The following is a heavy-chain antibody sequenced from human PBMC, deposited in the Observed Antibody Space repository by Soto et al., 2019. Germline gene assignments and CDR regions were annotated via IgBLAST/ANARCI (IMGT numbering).Heavy chain of an antibody. CDR3: ARVMVSDIVATIDYYGMDV. CDR1: GGAFSSSA. CDR2: IIPIFGTA. D-gene: IGHD5-12*01. Sequence: GASVTLSCTTSGGAFSSSAGIWGRQAHVQGLDWMGGIIPIFGTANYAQKFQGRVTITADESTSTAYMELSSLRSEDTAVYYCARVMVSDIVATIDYYGMDVWGQGTTVTVSS. V-gene: IGHV1-69*01. J-gene: IGHJ6*02.